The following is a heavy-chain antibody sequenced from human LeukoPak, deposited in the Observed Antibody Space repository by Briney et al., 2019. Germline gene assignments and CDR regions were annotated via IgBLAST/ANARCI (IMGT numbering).Heavy chain of an antibody. D-gene: IGHD1-1*01. Sequence: ESGLTLVNPTQTLTLTCTFSGFSLSTSEMCVSWIRQPPGKALEWLARIDWDDDKYYNTCLKTRLTISKDTSKNQVVLTMTNVDPVDTATYFCARIRNNWNFNWFDPWGQGTLVTVSS. V-gene: IGHV2-70*11. CDR1: GFSLSTSEMC. J-gene: IGHJ5*02. CDR3: ARIRNNWNFNWFDP. CDR2: IDWDDDK.